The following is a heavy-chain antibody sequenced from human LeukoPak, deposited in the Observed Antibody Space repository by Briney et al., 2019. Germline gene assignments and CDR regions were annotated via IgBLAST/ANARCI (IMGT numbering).Heavy chain of an antibody. CDR2: IIPILGIA. V-gene: IGHV1-69*04. J-gene: IGHJ4*02. CDR1: GGTFSSYA. Sequence: SVKVSCKASGGTFSSYAISWVRQAPGQGLEWMGRIIPILGIANYAQKFQGRVTITADKSTSTAYMELSSLRSEDTAVYYCARHTSSASVTSVLFDYWGQGTPVTVSS. CDR3: ARHTSSASVTSVLFDY. D-gene: IGHD4-23*01.